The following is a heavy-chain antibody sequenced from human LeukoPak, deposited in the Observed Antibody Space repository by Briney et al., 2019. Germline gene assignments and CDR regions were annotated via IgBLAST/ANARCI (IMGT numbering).Heavy chain of an antibody. Sequence: GASVKVSCKASGYTFTSYYMHWVRQAPGQGLEWMGVINPSGGSTSYAQKFQGRVTMTRDTSTSTVYMELSSLRSEDTAVYYCARDSHLKAAYSQGADYGGQGPLSTASS. V-gene: IGHV1-46*01. CDR2: INPSGGST. D-gene: IGHD2-21*01. CDR3: ARDSHLKAAYSQGADY. J-gene: IGHJ4*02. CDR1: GYTFTSYY.